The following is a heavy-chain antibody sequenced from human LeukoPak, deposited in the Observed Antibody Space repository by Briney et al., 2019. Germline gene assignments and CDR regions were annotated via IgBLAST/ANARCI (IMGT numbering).Heavy chain of an antibody. Sequence: ASVKVSCKASSYTFTRYGISWVRQAPGQGLEWMGWKNPNSGNTGYAQKIQGRVTITRNTSISTAYMELSSLRSEDTAVYYCARGDYDWVYWGQGTLVTVSS. CDR3: ARGDYDWVY. CDR1: SYTFTRYG. V-gene: IGHV1-8*03. D-gene: IGHD3-16*01. CDR2: KNPNSGNT. J-gene: IGHJ4*02.